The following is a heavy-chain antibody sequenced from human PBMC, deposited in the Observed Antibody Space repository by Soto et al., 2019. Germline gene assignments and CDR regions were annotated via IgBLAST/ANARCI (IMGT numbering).Heavy chain of an antibody. Sequence: SETRSLTCTVSGGSVSSDSYYWSWIRQPPGKGLEWIGYIYYSGSTNYNPSLKSRVTISVDTSKNQFSLKLSSVTAADTAVYYCARGIDVLYQGRSYYGMDVCGQGTTLT. CDR1: GGSVSSDSYY. CDR2: IYYSGST. D-gene: IGHD2-2*01. CDR3: ARGIDVLYQGRSYYGMDV. J-gene: IGHJ6*02. V-gene: IGHV4-61*01.